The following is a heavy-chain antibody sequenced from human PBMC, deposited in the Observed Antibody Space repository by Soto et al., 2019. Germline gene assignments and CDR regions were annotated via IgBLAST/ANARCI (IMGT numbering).Heavy chain of an antibody. CDR2: ISSSGSTI. D-gene: IGHD2-2*01. Sequence: EVQLVESGGGLVQPGGSLRLSCAASGFTFSSYEMNWVRQAPGKGLEWVSYISSSGSTIYYADSVKGRFTISRDNAKNSLYLQMNSLRDEDTAVYYCARGACSSTSCSYFDYWGQGTLVTVSS. CDR1: GFTFSSYE. CDR3: ARGACSSTSCSYFDY. J-gene: IGHJ4*02. V-gene: IGHV3-48*03.